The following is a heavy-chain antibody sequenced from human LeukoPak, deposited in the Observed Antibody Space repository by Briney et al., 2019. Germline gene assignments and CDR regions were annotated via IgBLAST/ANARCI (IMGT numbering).Heavy chain of an antibody. CDR2: ISGSGRST. CDR1: GFTFSSYG. J-gene: IGHJ4*02. D-gene: IGHD3-22*01. Sequence: GGSLRLSCAASGFTFSSYGMSWVRQAPGKGLEWVSAISGSGRSTDYADSVKGRFTISRDNSKNTLYLQMNSLRAEDTAAYYCAKGGAVVLTGFDSWGQGTLVSVSS. V-gene: IGHV3-23*01. CDR3: AKGGAVVLTGFDS.